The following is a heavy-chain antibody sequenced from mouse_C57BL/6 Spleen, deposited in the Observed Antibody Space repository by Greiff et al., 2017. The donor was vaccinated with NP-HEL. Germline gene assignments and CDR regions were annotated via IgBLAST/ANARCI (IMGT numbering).Heavy chain of an antibody. Sequence: QVQLQQPGAELVRPGTSVKLSCKASGYTFTSYWMHWVKQRPGQGLEWIGVIDPSDSYTNYNQKFKGKATLTVDTSSSTAYMQLSSLTSEDSAVYYCARSSNWDFDYWGQGTTLTVSS. CDR1: GYTFTSYW. CDR3: ARSSNWDFDY. J-gene: IGHJ2*01. CDR2: IDPSDSYT. D-gene: IGHD4-1*01. V-gene: IGHV1-59*01.